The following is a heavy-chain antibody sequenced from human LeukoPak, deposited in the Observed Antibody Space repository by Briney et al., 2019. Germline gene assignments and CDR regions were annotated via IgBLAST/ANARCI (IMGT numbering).Heavy chain of an antibody. Sequence: PGGSLRLSCAASGFTFSYYCIRGVRQAPGKGREWVALISYDGSNKYYADSVKGRFTISRDNSKNTLYLQMNSLRAEDTAVYYCAKDRSSSWTWTIDYWGQGTLVTVSS. CDR3: AKDRSSSWTWTIDY. CDR1: GFTFSYYC. D-gene: IGHD6-13*01. V-gene: IGHV3-30*18. CDR2: ISYDGSNK. J-gene: IGHJ4*02.